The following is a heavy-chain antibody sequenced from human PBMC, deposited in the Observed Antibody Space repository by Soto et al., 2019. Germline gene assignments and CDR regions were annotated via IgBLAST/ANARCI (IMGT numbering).Heavy chain of an antibody. J-gene: IGHJ6*02. CDR2: ISYDGSNK. CDR1: GFTFSSYA. Sequence: QVQLVESGGGVVQPRRSLRLSCAASGFTFSSYAMHWVRQAPGKGLEWVAVISYDGSNKYYADSVKGRFTISRDNSKNTLYLQMNSLRAEDTAVYYCARDDFWSGYNLPGMDVWGQGTTVTVSS. CDR3: ARDDFWSGYNLPGMDV. D-gene: IGHD3-3*01. V-gene: IGHV3-30-3*01.